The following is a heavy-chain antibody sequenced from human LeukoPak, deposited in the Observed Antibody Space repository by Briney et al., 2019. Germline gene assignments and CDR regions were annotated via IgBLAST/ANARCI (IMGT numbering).Heavy chain of an antibody. CDR3: ASSGETFHGDY. J-gene: IGHJ4*02. Sequence: EASVKVSCKASGGTFSSYAISWVRQAPGQGLEWMGRIIPILGIANYAQKFQGRVTITADKSTSTAYMELSSLRSEDTAVYYCASSGETFHGDYWGQGTLVTVSS. D-gene: IGHD1-1*01. CDR2: IIPILGIA. V-gene: IGHV1-69*04. CDR1: GGTFSSYA.